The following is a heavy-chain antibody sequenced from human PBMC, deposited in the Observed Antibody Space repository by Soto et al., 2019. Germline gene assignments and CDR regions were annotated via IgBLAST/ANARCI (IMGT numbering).Heavy chain of an antibody. CDR2: IYHSGST. CDR1: GGSISSGGYS. Sequence: ASETLSLTCAVSGGSISSGGYSWSWIRQPPGKGLEWIGYIYHSGSTYYNPSLKSRVTISVDRSKNQFSLKLSSVTAADTAVYYCARSMGSHDYGDYGEGYYYYGMDVWGQGTTVTVSS. D-gene: IGHD4-17*01. CDR3: ARSMGSHDYGDYGEGYYYYGMDV. J-gene: IGHJ6*02. V-gene: IGHV4-30-2*01.